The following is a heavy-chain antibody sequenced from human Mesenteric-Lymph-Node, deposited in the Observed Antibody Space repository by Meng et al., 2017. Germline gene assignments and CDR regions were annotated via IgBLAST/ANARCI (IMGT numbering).Heavy chain of an antibody. CDR2: IYHRGTT. CDR3: ARMNTVATVLFDY. D-gene: IGHD5-12*01. CDR1: GYSITSDHH. Sequence: SETLSLTCAVSGYSITSDHHWAWIRQPPGKGLEWSASIYHRGTTYYNASLKSRVTISVDTSKNQFSLKLSSVTAADTAVYYCARMNTVATVLFDYWGQGTMVTVSS. J-gene: IGHJ4*02. V-gene: IGHV4-38-2*01.